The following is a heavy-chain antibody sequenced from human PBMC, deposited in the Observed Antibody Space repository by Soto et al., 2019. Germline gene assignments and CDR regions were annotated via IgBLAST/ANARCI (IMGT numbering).Heavy chain of an antibody. CDR3: ASVVVVPAAMSPYYYYYMDV. D-gene: IGHD2-2*01. J-gene: IGHJ6*03. CDR2: ISAYNGNT. V-gene: IGHV1-18*01. CDR1: GYTFTSYG. Sequence: GASVKVSCKASGYTFTSYGISWVRQAPGQGLERMGWISAYNGNTNYAQKLQGRVTMTTDTSTSTAYMELRSLRSVDTAVYYCASVVVVPAAMSPYYYYYMDVWGKGTTVTVSS.